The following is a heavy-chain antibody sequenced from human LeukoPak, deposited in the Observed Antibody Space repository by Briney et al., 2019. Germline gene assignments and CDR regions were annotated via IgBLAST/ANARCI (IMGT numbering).Heavy chain of an antibody. CDR1: GFTVSSNY. CDR3: ARSLWAPILDSGSYYSLFDY. D-gene: IGHD1-26*01. J-gene: IGHJ4*02. CDR2: IYSGGST. Sequence: GGSLRLSCAASGFTVSSNYMSWVRQAPGKGLEWVSVIYSGGSTYYADSVKGRFTISRDNSKNTLYLQMNSLRAEDTAVYYCARSLWAPILDSGSYYSLFDYWGQGTLVTVSS. V-gene: IGHV3-66*01.